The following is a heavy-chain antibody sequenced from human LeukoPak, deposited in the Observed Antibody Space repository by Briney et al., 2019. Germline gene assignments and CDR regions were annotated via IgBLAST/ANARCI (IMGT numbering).Heavy chain of an antibody. D-gene: IGHD1-7*01. V-gene: IGHV5-51*01. Sequence: GESLKISCKGSGYRFTDYWIGWVRQIPGKGLEWMGIIYPGDSDTRYSPSFQGQVPISADKSINTDHLQWSSLKASDTAMYYCARGEAGTTPDYYYFGLDVWGQGTTVRVSS. CDR1: GYRFTDYW. J-gene: IGHJ6*02. CDR3: ARGEAGTTPDYYYFGLDV. CDR2: IYPGDSDT.